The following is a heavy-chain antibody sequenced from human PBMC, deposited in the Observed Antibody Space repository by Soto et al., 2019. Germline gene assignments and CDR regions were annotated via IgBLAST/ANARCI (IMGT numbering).Heavy chain of an antibody. CDR3: ANEHKSITIFDLGGMDV. Sequence: QLQLQESGPGLVKPSETLSLTCTVSGGSISSSSYYWGWIRQPPGKGLEWIGSIYYSGSTYYNSSLKSRVTISVETSKNQFSLKLSSVTAAVTAVYYCANEHKSITIFDLGGMDVWGQGTTVTVS. CDR2: IYYSGST. D-gene: IGHD3-3*01. CDR1: GGSISSSSYY. V-gene: IGHV4-39*01. J-gene: IGHJ6*02.